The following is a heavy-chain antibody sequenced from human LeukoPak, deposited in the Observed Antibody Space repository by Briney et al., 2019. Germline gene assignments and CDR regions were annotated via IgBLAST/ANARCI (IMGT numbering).Heavy chain of an antibody. CDR1: GYTFTGYY. CDR3: ARMHSSGYYLGFGMDV. Sequence: ASVKVSCKASGYTFTGYYMHWVRQAPGQGLEWMGWINPNSGGTNYAQKFRGRVTMTRDTSISTAYMEVSRLRGGGTGGYYCARMHSSGYYLGFGMDVWGQGTTVTVSS. V-gene: IGHV1-2*02. CDR2: INPNSGGT. D-gene: IGHD3-22*01. J-gene: IGHJ6*02.